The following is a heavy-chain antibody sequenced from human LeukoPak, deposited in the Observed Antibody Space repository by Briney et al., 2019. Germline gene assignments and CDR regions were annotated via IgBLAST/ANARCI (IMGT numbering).Heavy chain of an antibody. CDR3: AKEGTYSDILTGYSYFDY. CDR2: ISYDGSDK. J-gene: IGHJ4*02. Sequence: GTSLRLSCAASAFTFSRYGMHWVRQAPGKGLEWVALISYDGSDKNYADSVRGRFTISRDNSKNTLFLQMNSLRAEVSALYYCAKEGTYSDILTGYSYFDYWGQGTLVTVSS. D-gene: IGHD3-9*01. V-gene: IGHV3-30*18. CDR1: AFTFSRYG.